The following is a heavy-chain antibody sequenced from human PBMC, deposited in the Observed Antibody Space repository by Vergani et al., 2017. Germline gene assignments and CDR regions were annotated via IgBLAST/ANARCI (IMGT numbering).Heavy chain of an antibody. CDR3: ASRDMTISGVFIIMGYYYYAMDV. V-gene: IGHV1-69*01. CDR1: GGTFSSYA. J-gene: IGHJ6*02. D-gene: IGHD3-3*01. Sequence: QVQLVQSGAEVKKPGSSVTVSCKASGGTFSSYAISWLRQAPGQGLEWMGGIIPIFGTANYAQKFQGRVTITADEPTSTAYMERSSLRSEDTAVFYCASRDMTISGVFIIMGYYYYAMDVWGQGTTVTVSS. CDR2: IIPIFGTA.